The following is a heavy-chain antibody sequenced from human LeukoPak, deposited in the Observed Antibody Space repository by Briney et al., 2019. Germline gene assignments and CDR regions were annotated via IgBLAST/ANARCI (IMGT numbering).Heavy chain of an antibody. J-gene: IGHJ4*02. CDR1: GGSISSYY. CDR3: ARVDYGDKGYLDY. CDR2: IYYSGYT. V-gene: IGHV4-59*01. Sequence: SETLSLTCTVSGGSISSYYWTWIRQPPGKGLEWIGYIYYSGYTNYNPSLKSRVTISVDTSKNQFSLKLSSVTAADTAVYYCARVDYGDKGYLDYWGQGTLVTVSS. D-gene: IGHD4-17*01.